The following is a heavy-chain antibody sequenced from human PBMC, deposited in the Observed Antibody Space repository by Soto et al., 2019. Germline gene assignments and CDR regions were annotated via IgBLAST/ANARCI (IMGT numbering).Heavy chain of an antibody. J-gene: IGHJ4*02. D-gene: IGHD2-2*01. CDR1: GFTFSSFW. CDR3: ARGGVPAAMSY. CDR2: INSDGSNT. V-gene: IGHV3-74*01. Sequence: EVQLVESGGGLVQPGGSLRHSCAASGFTFSSFWMHWVRQAPGEGLVWVSRINSDGSNTNYADSVKGRFTISRDNAKNTLYLQMNSLRAEDTAVYSCARGGVPAAMSYWGQGTLVTVSS.